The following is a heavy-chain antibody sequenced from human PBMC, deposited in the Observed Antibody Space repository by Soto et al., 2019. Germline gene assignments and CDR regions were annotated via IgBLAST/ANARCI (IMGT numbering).Heavy chain of an antibody. CDR2: IYYSGST. Sequence: SETLSLTCTVSGGSVSSGSYYWSWIRQSPEKGLEWIGYIYYSGSTHYGPSLKSRVTLSIDTSKNVLYLKLISVTAADTAVYYCARSPGNSGAWYYFDSCGQGALLTVSS. V-gene: IGHV4-61*01. CDR3: ARSPGNSGAWYYFDS. CDR1: GGSVSSGSYY. D-gene: IGHD6-19*01. J-gene: IGHJ5*01.